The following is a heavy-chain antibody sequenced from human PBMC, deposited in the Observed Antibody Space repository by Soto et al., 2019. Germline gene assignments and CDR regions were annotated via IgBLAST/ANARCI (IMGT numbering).Heavy chain of an antibody. V-gene: IGHV4-31*03. J-gene: IGHJ6*02. CDR1: GGSISSGGYY. Sequence: TLSLTCTVSGGSISSGGYYWSWIRQHPGKGLEWVGYIYYSGSTYYNPSLKSRVTISVDTSKNQFSLKLSSVTAADTAVYYCARGLYSSSYGMDVWGQGTTVTVSS. D-gene: IGHD6-6*01. CDR3: ARGLYSSSYGMDV. CDR2: IYYSGST.